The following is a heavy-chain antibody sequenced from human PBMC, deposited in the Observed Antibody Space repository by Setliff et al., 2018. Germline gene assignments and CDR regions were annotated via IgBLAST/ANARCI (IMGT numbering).Heavy chain of an antibody. Sequence: ASVKVSCKASGYTFISYDISWVRQAPGQGLEWMGWISIDDDKTKYAQKFQGRVTMTADTSTSTAYMELRSLRSDDTAVYYCARAFCGGDCLLDPTFHHWGQGTLVTVSS. D-gene: IGHD2-21*02. CDR2: ISIDDDKT. CDR1: GYTFISYD. J-gene: IGHJ1*01. CDR3: ARAFCGGDCLLDPTFHH. V-gene: IGHV1-18*01.